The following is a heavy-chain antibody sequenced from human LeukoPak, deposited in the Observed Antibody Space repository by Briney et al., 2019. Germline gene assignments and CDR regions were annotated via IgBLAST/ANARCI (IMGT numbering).Heavy chain of an antibody. CDR3: ARDFTPEWFDIH. V-gene: IGHV3-30*04. J-gene: IGHJ4*02. Sequence: GGSLRLSCVASGLAFSSHSMHWARQAPGKGLEWVGVISYDGSDEYYTDSVKGRFTISRDNSKNTVYLQMNSLRADDTAVYYCARDFTPEWFDIHWGQGTLVTVS. D-gene: IGHD3-3*01. CDR2: ISYDGSDE. CDR1: GLAFSSHS.